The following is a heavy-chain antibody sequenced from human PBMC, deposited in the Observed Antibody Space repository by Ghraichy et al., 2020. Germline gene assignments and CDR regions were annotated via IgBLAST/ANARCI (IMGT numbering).Heavy chain of an antibody. D-gene: IGHD2/OR15-2a*01. CDR3: ARAVRINYYYYYVMDV. V-gene: IGHV3-15*01. CDR2: VRSRKDGGTI. Sequence: GGSLRLSCVASGFPFSTAWMTWVRQAPGKGLVWVGRVRSRKDGGTIDYAAPVKGRFTISRDDSKNTLYLQMNGLETEDTAVYYCARAVRINYYYYYVMDVWGQGTTGTVSS. J-gene: IGHJ6*02. CDR1: GFPFSTAW.